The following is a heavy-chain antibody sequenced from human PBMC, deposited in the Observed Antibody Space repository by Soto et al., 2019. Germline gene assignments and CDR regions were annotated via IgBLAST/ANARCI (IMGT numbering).Heavy chain of an antibody. J-gene: IGHJ5*02. CDR3: ARDYMVRGVMRWFDP. V-gene: IGHV4-61*01. Sequence: SETLSLTCTVSGGSISSSSYYWSWIRQPPGKGLEWIGYIYYSGSTNYNPSLKSRVTISVDTSKNQFSLKLSSVTAADTAVYYCARDYMVRGVMRWFDPWGQGTLVTVSS. CDR2: IYYSGST. D-gene: IGHD3-10*01. CDR1: GGSISSSSYY.